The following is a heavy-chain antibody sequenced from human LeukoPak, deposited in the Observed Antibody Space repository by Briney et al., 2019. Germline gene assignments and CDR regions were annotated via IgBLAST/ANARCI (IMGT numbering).Heavy chain of an antibody. J-gene: IGHJ6*03. CDR1: GGSIGTTNYY. D-gene: IGHD3-9*01. CDR2: IYYSETT. CDR3: ARQRADYFYYYVDV. V-gene: IGHV4-39*01. Sequence: SETLSLTCTVSGGSIGTTNYYWGWLRQPPGKGLEWIGSIYYSETTYDNPSLESRVTISIETSKNQSSLKLSSVTAADTAVYYCARQRADYFYYYVDVWGKGTTVTVS.